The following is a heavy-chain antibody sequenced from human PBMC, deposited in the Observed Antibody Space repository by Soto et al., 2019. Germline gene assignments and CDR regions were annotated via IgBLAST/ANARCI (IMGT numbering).Heavy chain of an antibody. CDR1: GGSISSRTFW. CDR2: MYYSGSS. D-gene: IGHD4-4*01. CDR3: ARHPRDDYNYGGSGIFDY. Sequence: QLQLQESGPGLVKPSETLSLTCSVSGGSISSRTFWWAWIRPPPGKGLEWSGDMYYSGSSYSSPSLKSRVTLSVDTSKNQLSLKLNSVTAADTAVYYCARHPRDDYNYGGSGIFDYWGQGTLVTVSS. J-gene: IGHJ4*02. V-gene: IGHV4-39*01.